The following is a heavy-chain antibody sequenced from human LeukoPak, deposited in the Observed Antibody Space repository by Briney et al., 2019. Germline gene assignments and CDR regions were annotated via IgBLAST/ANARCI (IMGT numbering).Heavy chain of an antibody. CDR2: ISYDGSNK. D-gene: IGHD5-24*01. CDR1: GFTFSSYA. Sequence: GGSLRLSCAASGFTFSSYAMHWVRQAPGKGLEWVSVISYDGSNKYYADSVKGRFTISRDNSKNTLYLQMNSLRAEDTAVYYCARSGWLQLPTDYWGQGTLVTVSS. V-gene: IGHV3-30-3*01. J-gene: IGHJ4*02. CDR3: ARSGWLQLPTDY.